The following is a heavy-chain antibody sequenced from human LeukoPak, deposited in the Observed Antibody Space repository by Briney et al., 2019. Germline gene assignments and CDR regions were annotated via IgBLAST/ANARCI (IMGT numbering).Heavy chain of an antibody. CDR2: ISRDSTYK. Sequence: KPGGSPRLSCAASGFTFSSYEMNWVRQAPGKGLEWVSFISRDSTYKYYADSVKGRFTISRDDANNTLYLQMNSLRAEDTAVYYCARPSSGNYARSESWGQGTLVTVSS. D-gene: IGHD1-26*01. J-gene: IGHJ5*02. CDR1: GFTFSSYE. CDR3: ARPSSGNYARSES. V-gene: IGHV3-21*05.